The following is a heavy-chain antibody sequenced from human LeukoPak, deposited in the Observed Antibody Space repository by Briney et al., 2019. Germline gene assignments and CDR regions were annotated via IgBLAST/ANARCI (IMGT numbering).Heavy chain of an antibody. D-gene: IGHD7-27*01. V-gene: IGHV1-2*02. Sequence: ASVKVSCKASGYTFTTYAMHWVRQAPGQRLEWMGWINPNSGGTNSAQKFQGRVTMTRDTSISTAYMELTRLRSDDTAVYYCARGPHWDPHFDYWGQGTLVTVSS. CDR1: GYTFTTYA. J-gene: IGHJ4*02. CDR2: INPNSGGT. CDR3: ARGPHWDPHFDY.